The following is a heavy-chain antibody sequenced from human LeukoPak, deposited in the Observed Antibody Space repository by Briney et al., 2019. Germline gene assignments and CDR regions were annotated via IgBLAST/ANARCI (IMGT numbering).Heavy chain of an antibody. CDR1: GFTFSSYA. Sequence: QTGGSLRLSCAASGFTFSSYAMSWVRQAPGKGLEWVSAISGSGGSTYYADSVKGRFTISRDNSKNTLYLQMNSLRAEDTAVYYCAKSERITMVRGVIDYWGQGTLVTVSS. V-gene: IGHV3-23*01. J-gene: IGHJ4*02. D-gene: IGHD3-10*01. CDR3: AKSERITMVRGVIDY. CDR2: ISGSGGST.